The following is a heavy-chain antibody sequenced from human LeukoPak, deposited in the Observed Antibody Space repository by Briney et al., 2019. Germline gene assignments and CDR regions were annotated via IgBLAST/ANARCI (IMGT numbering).Heavy chain of an antibody. D-gene: IGHD1-20*01. CDR1: GFTFSSYG. CDR3: ARDAGITGIQRALDY. V-gene: IGHV3-33*01. CDR2: TWFDGSRE. J-gene: IGHJ4*02. Sequence: GGSLRLSCAASGFTFSSYGMHWVRQAPGKGLEWVALTWFDGSREYYGDSVKGRFTISRDNSKNTLHLQMSSLRAEDTAVYFCARDAGITGIQRALDYWGQGTLVTVSS.